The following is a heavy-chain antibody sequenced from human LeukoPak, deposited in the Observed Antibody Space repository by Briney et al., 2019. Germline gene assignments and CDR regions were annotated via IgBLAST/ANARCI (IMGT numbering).Heavy chain of an antibody. D-gene: IGHD2-2*01. CDR1: GFTFSNYA. Sequence: PGRSLRLSCAASGFTFSNYAMHWVRQAPGKGLEWVAVISYDGSNKYYADSVKGRFTISRDNSKNTQYLQMNSLRAEDTAVYYCARDQFKTDCSSTSCPPSTWGQGTLVTVSS. CDR3: ARDQFKTDCSSTSCPPST. V-gene: IGHV3-30*01. J-gene: IGHJ5*02. CDR2: ISYDGSNK.